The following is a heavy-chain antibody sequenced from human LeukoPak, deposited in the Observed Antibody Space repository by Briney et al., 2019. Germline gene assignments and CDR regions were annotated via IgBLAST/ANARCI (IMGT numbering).Heavy chain of an antibody. CDR1: XXA. CDR3: AKDSVERFGELLSYYYYYGMDV. CDR2: IRYDGSNK. V-gene: IGHV3-30*02. Sequence: XXAXSWVRQAPGKGLEWVAFIRYDGSNKYYADSVKGRFTISRDNSKNTLYLQMNSLRAEDTAVYYCAKDSVERFGELLSYYYYYGMDVWGQGTTVTVSS. J-gene: IGHJ6*02. D-gene: IGHD3-10*01.